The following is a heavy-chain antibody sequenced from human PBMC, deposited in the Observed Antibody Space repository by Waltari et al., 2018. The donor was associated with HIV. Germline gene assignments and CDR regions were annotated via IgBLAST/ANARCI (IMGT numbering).Heavy chain of an antibody. V-gene: IGHV4-4*02. Sequence: QVQLQESGPGLVKPSGTLSLTCAVSGGSISSSNWWSWVRQPPGTGLEWIGEIYHSGSTNYNPSLKSRVTISVDKSKNQFSLKLSSVTAADTAVYYCARDGAYYDFWSGYYRNKGWFDPWGQGTLVTVSS. D-gene: IGHD3-3*01. CDR3: ARDGAYYDFWSGYYRNKGWFDP. J-gene: IGHJ5*02. CDR2: IYHSGST. CDR1: GGSISSSNW.